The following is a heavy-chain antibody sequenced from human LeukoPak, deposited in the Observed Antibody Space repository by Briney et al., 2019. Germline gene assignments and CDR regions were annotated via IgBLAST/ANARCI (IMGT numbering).Heavy chain of an antibody. CDR3: ARELYYDDSSGYYFDY. D-gene: IGHD3-22*01. J-gene: IGHJ4*02. CDR2: ISSSSSYI. V-gene: IGHV3-21*01. CDR1: GFTFSSYS. Sequence: GGSLRLSCAASGFTFSSYSMNWVRQAPGKGLEWVSSISSSSSYIYYADSVKGRFTISRDNAKNPLYLQMNSLRAEDTAVFYCARELYYDDSSGYYFDYWGQGTLVTVSS.